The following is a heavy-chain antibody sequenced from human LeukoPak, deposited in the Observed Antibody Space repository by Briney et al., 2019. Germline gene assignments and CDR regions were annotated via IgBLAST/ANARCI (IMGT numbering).Heavy chain of an antibody. D-gene: IGHD6-6*01. CDR3: TRGDISASTRYYYYYYMDV. CDR2: MNPNSGNT. Sequence: ASVTVSFKPPVYTFTIYDINWVRQAPGQGLEWMGWMNPNSGNTGYAQKFQGRVTMTRDPSISTAKMELSTLISEDTAGYHCTRGDISASTRYYYYYYMDVWGEGATVTVSS. J-gene: IGHJ6*03. CDR1: VYTFTIYD. V-gene: IGHV1-8*01.